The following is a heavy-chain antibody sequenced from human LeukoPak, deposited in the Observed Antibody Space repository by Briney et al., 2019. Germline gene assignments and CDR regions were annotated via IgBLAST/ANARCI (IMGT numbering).Heavy chain of an antibody. CDR2: IPYDGNNE. J-gene: IGHJ4*02. CDR1: GLVFRSYG. Sequence: PGGSLRLSCAASGLVFRSYGLHWVRQAPGKGLEWVAVIPYDGNNEKYADSVKGRFTISRDSSKNTLYLQMNSLRAEDTAVYYCAKGPADYWGQGTLVTVSS. V-gene: IGHV3-30-3*01. CDR3: AKGPADY.